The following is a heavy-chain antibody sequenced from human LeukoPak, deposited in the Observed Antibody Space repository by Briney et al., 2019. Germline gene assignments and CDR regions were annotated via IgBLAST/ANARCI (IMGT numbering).Heavy chain of an antibody. D-gene: IGHD3-10*01. J-gene: IGHJ4*02. CDR3: ARDRAYGYYFDY. CDR2: ISYDGSNK. CDR1: GFTFSSYA. V-gene: IGHV3-30-3*01. Sequence: GGSLRLSCAASGFTFSSYAMHWVRQAPGKGLEWVAVISYDGSNKYYADSVKGRFTIPRDNSKNTLYLQMNSLRAEDTAVYYCARDRAYGYYFDYWGQGTLVTVSS.